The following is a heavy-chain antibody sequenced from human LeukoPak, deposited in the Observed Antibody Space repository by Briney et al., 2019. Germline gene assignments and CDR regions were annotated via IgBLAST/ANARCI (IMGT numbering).Heavy chain of an antibody. J-gene: IGHJ4*02. CDR3: AKSKAAVATLYFDG. CDR2: ISGDGGTT. D-gene: IGHD5-12*01. V-gene: IGHV3-43*02. CDR1: GFTFDDYA. Sequence: GGSLRLSCAASGFTFDDYAMHWVRQAPGKGLEWVSLISGDGGTTYYADSVKGRFTFSRDNTKNSVYLQMDSLRTGDTALYYCAKSKAAVATLYFDGWGQGTLVTVSS.